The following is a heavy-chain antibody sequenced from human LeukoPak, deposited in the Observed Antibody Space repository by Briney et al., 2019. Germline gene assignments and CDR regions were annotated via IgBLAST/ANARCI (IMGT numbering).Heavy chain of an antibody. Sequence: GGSLRLSCAVSGFTLTNHGVSWVRQAPGKGLEWVSIITGTGGRYYGDSVKGRFILSRDNSKNTVYMQMSSLRAEDTATYYCAKDYCRDGNCPFPFDSWGQGTLVTVSS. CDR2: ITGTGGR. CDR1: GFTLTNHG. D-gene: IGHD2-15*01. V-gene: IGHV3-23*01. J-gene: IGHJ4*02. CDR3: AKDYCRDGNCPFPFDS.